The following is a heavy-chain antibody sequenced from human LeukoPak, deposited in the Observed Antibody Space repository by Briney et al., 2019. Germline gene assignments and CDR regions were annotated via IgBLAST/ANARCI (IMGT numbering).Heavy chain of an antibody. CDR1: GGSISSYY. CDR3: ARAVGEWLRFGGYYMAV. D-gene: IGHD5-12*01. CDR2: IYYSGST. Sequence: PSETLSLTCTVSGGSISSYYWSWVRQPPGKGLEWIGYIYYSGSTNYNPSLKSRVTISVDTSNNQFSLKLSSVTAAATAVYYCARAVGEWLRFGGYYMAVWGKGTTVTVSS. J-gene: IGHJ6*03. V-gene: IGHV4-59*01.